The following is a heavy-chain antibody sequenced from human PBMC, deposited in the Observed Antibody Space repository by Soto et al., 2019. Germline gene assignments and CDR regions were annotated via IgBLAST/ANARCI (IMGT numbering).Heavy chain of an antibody. CDR1: GFSLTSSGVG. Sequence: QITLKESGPTLVKPTQTLTLTCTSSGFSLTSSGVGVGWIRQPPGKALECLALIYWDDDKRYSPSLKSRLTITKDTSKNLVVLIVTIMDPMDTATYYCAHRLTRYSWNYGLFDDWGQGALVTVSS. CDR2: IYWDDDK. D-gene: IGHD1-26*01. V-gene: IGHV2-5*02. J-gene: IGHJ4*02. CDR3: AHRLTRYSWNYGLFDD.